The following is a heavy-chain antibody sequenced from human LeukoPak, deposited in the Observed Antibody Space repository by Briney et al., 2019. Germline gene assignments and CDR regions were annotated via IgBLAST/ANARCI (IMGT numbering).Heavy chain of an antibody. CDR1: GCTFTGYY. Sequence: ASVKVSFKASGCTFTGYYMHWVRQAPGQGLEWMGWINPNSGGTNYAQKFQGRVTMTRDTSISTAYMELSRLRSDDTAVYYCARVYYYDSSGYRRRGPFDYWGQGTLVTVSS. CDR3: ARVYYYDSSGYRRRGPFDY. J-gene: IGHJ4*02. V-gene: IGHV1-2*02. CDR2: INPNSGGT. D-gene: IGHD3-22*01.